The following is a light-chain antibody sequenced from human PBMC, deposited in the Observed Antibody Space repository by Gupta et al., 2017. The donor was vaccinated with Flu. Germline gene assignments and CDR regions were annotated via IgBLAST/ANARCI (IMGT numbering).Light chain of an antibody. CDR3: QGWDSSSDHLYV. V-gene: IGLV3-21*02. CDR2: DDS. Sequence: GNNIGSKSVHWYQQKPGQAPVLVVYDDSDRPSGIPERFSGSNSGNTATLTISRVEAGDEADYYCQGWDSSSDHLYVFGTGTKVTVL. CDR1: NIGSKS. J-gene: IGLJ1*01.